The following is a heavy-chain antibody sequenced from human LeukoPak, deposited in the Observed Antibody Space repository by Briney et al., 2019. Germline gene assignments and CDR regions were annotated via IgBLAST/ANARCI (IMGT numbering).Heavy chain of an antibody. CDR3: ARDTPYYTSGVGYYFDY. J-gene: IGHJ4*02. CDR2: IIPIFGTA. V-gene: IGHV1-69*05. Sequence: SVKVSCKASGGTFSSYAISWVRQAPGQGLEWMGGIIPIFGTANYAQKFQGRVTMTTDTSTSTAYMELRSLRSDDTAVYYCARDTPYYTSGVGYYFDYWGQGTLVTVSS. D-gene: IGHD3-3*01. CDR1: GGTFSSYA.